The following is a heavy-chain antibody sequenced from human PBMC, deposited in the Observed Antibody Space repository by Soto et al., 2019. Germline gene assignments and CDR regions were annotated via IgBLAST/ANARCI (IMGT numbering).Heavy chain of an antibody. V-gene: IGHV3-33*06. CDR1: GFTFSSYG. D-gene: IGHD3-10*01. CDR2: IWYDGSNK. Sequence: GGSPRLSCAASGFTFSSYGMHWVRQAPGKGLEWVAVIWYDGSNKYYADSVKGRFTISRDNSKNTLYLQMNSLRAEDTAVYYCAKGLLFRDYWGQGTLVTVSS. J-gene: IGHJ4*02. CDR3: AKGLLFRDY.